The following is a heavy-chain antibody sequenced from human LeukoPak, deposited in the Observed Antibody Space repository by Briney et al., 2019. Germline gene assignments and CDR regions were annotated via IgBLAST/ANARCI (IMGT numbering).Heavy chain of an antibody. V-gene: IGHV4-59*12. CDR2: IYYSGST. D-gene: IGHD3-10*01. J-gene: IGHJ4*02. Sequence: PSETLSLTCTVSGGSISSYYWSWIRQPPGKGLEWIGYIYYSGSTNYNPSLKSRVTISVDTSKNQFSLKLSSVTAADTAVYYCARIHYRPSRYYFDYWGQGTLVTVSS. CDR1: GGSISSYY. CDR3: ARIHYRPSRYYFDY.